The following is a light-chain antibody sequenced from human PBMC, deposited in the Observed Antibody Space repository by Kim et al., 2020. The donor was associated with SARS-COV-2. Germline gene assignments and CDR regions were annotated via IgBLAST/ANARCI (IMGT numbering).Light chain of an antibody. CDR2: GDD. CDR3: QSYDDYNQV. J-gene: IGLJ3*02. Sequence: GKTVTISRTRSGGSNASNYVQWYQQRPGSSPTTVIYGDDQRPSGVPDRFSGAIDSSSNSASLTISSLKTEDEAEYYCQSYDDYNQVFGGGTQLTVL. CDR1: GGSNASNY. V-gene: IGLV6-57*01.